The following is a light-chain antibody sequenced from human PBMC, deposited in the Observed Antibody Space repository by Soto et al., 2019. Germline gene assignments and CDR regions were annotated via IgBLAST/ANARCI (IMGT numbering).Light chain of an antibody. V-gene: IGLV2-8*01. J-gene: IGLJ1*01. CDR2: EVA. Sequence: QSALTQPPSASGSAGQSITISCTGTSSDVGGYNYVSWYQQHPGKAPKLIIYEVAKRPSGVPDRFSGSKSGNTASLTVSGLQAEDEADYYCSSNAGSRSIDVFGTGTKVTVL. CDR1: SSDVGGYNY. CDR3: SSNAGSRSIDV.